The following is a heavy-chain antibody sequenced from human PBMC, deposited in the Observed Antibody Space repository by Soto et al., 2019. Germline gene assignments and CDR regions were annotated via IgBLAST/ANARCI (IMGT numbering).Heavy chain of an antibody. CDR3: ARMSSSISTGC. CDR1: GFTFSNYS. CDR2: ISRSSSPV. Sequence: PGGSLRLSCAASGFTFSNYSMNWVRQAPGKGLEWVSYISRSSSPVYYANSVKGRFTISRDNAKNSLYLQMNSLRAEDTAVYYCARMSSSISTGCWGQGTLVTVSS. D-gene: IGHD2-2*01. V-gene: IGHV3-48*01. J-gene: IGHJ4*02.